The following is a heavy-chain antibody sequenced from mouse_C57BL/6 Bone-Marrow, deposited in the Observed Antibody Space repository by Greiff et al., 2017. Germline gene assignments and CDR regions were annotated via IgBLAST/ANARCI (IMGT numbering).Heavy chain of an antibody. CDR1: GYSFTGYY. CDR2: INPSTGGT. J-gene: IGHJ3*01. V-gene: IGHV1-42*01. CDR3: AEANWAWFAY. Sequence: EVQLQQSGPELVKPGASVKISCKASGYSFTGYYMNWVKQSPEKSLEWIGEINPSTGGTTSNQKFKAKATLTVDKSSSTAYMQLKSLTSEDSAVYYCAEANWAWFAYWGQGTLVTVSA. D-gene: IGHD4-1*01.